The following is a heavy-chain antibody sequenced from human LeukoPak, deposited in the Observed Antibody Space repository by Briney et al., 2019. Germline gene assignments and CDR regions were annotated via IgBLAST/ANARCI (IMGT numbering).Heavy chain of an antibody. V-gene: IGHV3-30*01. CDR3: ARDLHYYDSSGSWGY. CDR1: GFTFSSYA. Sequence: GGSLRLSCAASGFTFSSYAMHWVRQAPGKGLEWVAVISYDGSNKYYVDSVKGRFTISRDNSKNTLYLQMNSLRAEDTAVYYCARDLHYYDSSGSWGYWGQGTLVTVSS. J-gene: IGHJ4*02. CDR2: ISYDGSNK. D-gene: IGHD3-22*01.